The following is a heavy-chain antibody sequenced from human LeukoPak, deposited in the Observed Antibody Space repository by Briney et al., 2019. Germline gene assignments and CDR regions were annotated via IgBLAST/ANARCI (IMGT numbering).Heavy chain of an antibody. J-gene: IGHJ4*02. CDR3: ARPASSGSYHPFDY. V-gene: IGHV4-39*01. CDR1: GGSISSSSYY. D-gene: IGHD1-26*01. Sequence: SETLSLTCTVSGGSISSSSYYWGWIRQPPGKGLEWIGSIYYSGSTYYNPSLKSRVAISVDTSKNQFSLKLSSVTAADTAVYYCARPASSGSYHPFDYWGQGTLVTVSS. CDR2: IYYSGST.